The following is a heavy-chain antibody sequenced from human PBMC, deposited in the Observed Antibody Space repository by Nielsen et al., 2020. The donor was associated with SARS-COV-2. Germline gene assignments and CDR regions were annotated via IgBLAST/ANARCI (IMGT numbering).Heavy chain of an antibody. V-gene: IGHV1-24*01. D-gene: IGHD3-3*01. CDR3: ATDSPFGVVIYALAH. Sequence: ASVKVSCKASGYTFTKYYMHWVRQAPGKGLEWMGEFDPQDGETTYAQKFQGRITMTEDPSIDTAYLDLSSLSSDDTAVYYCATDSPFGVVIYALAHWGQGTLVTVSS. CDR1: GYTFTKYY. CDR2: FDPQDGET. J-gene: IGHJ4*02.